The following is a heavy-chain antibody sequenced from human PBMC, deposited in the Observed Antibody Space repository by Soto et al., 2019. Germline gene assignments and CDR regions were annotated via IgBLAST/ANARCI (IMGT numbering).Heavy chain of an antibody. CDR3: ARGEVVVPPAIGAPMDV. Sequence: EVQLVESGGGLVKPGGSLTLSCAASGFTFSSYSMNWVRQAPGKGLEWVSSISSNSGYIYYADSVKGRFTISRDNAKNSLYLQMNSLRADDTAAYFCARGEVVVPPAIGAPMDVWGQGTTVTVSS. D-gene: IGHD2-2*01. CDR1: GFTFSSYS. V-gene: IGHV3-21*01. J-gene: IGHJ6*02. CDR2: ISSNSGYI.